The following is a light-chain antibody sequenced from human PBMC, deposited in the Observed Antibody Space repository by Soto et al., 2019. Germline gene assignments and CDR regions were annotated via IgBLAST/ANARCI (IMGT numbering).Light chain of an antibody. Sequence: EIVMTQSPATLSASPGERATLSYRASQSVSSTLAWYQQKPGQAPRLLIYGASTRATGIPARFSGSGSGTDFTLTISSLQSEDFAVYYCQQYNNWPRTLGQGTKVEIK. CDR2: GAS. J-gene: IGKJ1*01. V-gene: IGKV3-15*01. CDR3: QQYNNWPRT. CDR1: QSVSST.